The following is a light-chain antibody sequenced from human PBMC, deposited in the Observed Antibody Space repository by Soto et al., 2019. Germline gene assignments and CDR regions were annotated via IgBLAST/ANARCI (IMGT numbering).Light chain of an antibody. J-gene: IGKJ5*01. CDR3: QQLNGYPIT. Sequence: IQLTQSPSSLSASVGDRGTITCRASQGISSYLAWYQQKPGKAPKLLIYAASTLQSGVPSRFSGSGSGTDVTLTISSLQPEDSATYYCQQLNGYPITFGQGTRLEIK. CDR2: AAS. V-gene: IGKV1-9*01. CDR1: QGISSY.